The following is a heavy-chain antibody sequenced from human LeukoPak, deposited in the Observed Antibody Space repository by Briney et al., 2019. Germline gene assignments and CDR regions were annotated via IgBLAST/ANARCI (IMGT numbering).Heavy chain of an antibody. Sequence: ASVKVSCKASGYTFASYDINWVRQATGQGLEWTGWMNPNSGNTGYAQKFQGRVTMTRNTSISTAYMELSSLRSEDTAVYYCARGRQPNCSGGSCYPGGGRYYFDYWGQGTLVTVSS. V-gene: IGHV1-8*01. CDR3: ARGRQPNCSGGSCYPGGGRYYFDY. CDR2: MNPNSGNT. D-gene: IGHD2-15*01. J-gene: IGHJ4*02. CDR1: GYTFASYD.